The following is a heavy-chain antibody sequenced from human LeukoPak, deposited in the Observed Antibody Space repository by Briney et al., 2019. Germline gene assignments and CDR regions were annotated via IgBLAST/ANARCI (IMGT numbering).Heavy chain of an antibody. V-gene: IGHV1-46*01. CDR3: ARAPPLLYDYVWGSYRTYYYYYGMDV. J-gene: IGHJ6*02. Sequence: GASVKVSCKASGYTFTSYYMHWVRQAPGQGLEWMGIINPSGGSTSYAQKFQGRVTMTRDTSTSTVYMELSSLRSEDTAVYYCARAPPLLYDYVWGSYRTYYYYYGMDVWGQGTTVTVSS. CDR1: GYTFTSYY. CDR2: INPSGGST. D-gene: IGHD3-16*02.